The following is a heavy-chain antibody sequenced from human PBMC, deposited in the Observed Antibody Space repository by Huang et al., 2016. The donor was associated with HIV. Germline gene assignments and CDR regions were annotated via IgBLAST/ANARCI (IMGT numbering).Heavy chain of an antibody. CDR2: IYYSGTT. V-gene: IGHV4-39*02. CDR3: ARTGVAVSDDPEYFQH. J-gene: IGHJ1*01. CDR1: GDSINSNTFY. Sequence: QESGPGLVGPSETLSLTCAVSGDSINSNTFYWGWIRRPPGKGLEWFGSIYYSGTTYYNPALKRRARIAVDASKNRIFLHLRSVTAADTGVYYCARTGVAVSDDPEYFQHWGQGALVTIS. D-gene: IGHD3-3*01.